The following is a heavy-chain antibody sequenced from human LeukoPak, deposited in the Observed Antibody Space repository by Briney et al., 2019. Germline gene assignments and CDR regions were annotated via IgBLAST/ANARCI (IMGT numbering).Heavy chain of an antibody. D-gene: IGHD3-3*01. CDR2: IDHTGIT. CDR1: DDSITIYY. Sequence: SETLSLTCTVSDDSITIYYWSWIQQPPGKGLEWIGYIDHTGITNYNPSLNSRVTISRDTSKNHFSLELSSVTAADTAVYYCAREQTIFGVVITPYYFDYWGQGTLVTVSS. V-gene: IGHV4-59*12. CDR3: AREQTIFGVVITPYYFDY. J-gene: IGHJ4*02.